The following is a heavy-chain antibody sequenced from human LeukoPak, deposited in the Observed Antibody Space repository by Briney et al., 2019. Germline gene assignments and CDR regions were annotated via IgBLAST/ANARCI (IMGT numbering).Heavy chain of an antibody. CDR3: ARVPLTGDSGYDYVGFDY. V-gene: IGHV3-21*01. CDR1: GFTFSSYS. D-gene: IGHD5-12*01. Sequence: RTGGSLRLSCAASGFTFSSYSMNWVRQAPGKGLEWVSSISSSSSYIYYADSVKGRFTISRDNAKNSLYLQMNSLRAEDTAVYYCARVPLTGDSGYDYVGFDYWGQGTLVTVSS. CDR2: ISSSSSYI. J-gene: IGHJ4*02.